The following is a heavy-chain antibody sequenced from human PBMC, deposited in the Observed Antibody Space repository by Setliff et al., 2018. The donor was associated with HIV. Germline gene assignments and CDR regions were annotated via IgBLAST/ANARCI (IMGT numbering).Heavy chain of an antibody. CDR3: ARSGLVYDDVLTGPPTDY. V-gene: IGHV1-3*01. Sequence: ASVKVSCKASGYTFSNHTIHWVRQAPGKRPEWMGWLSAGYGNTKYSQKLQGRVTITRDISASTAYMELSSLRSEDTAVYYCARSGLVYDDVLTGPPTDYWGQGTLVTSPQ. D-gene: IGHD3-9*01. CDR1: GYTFSNHT. J-gene: IGHJ4*02. CDR2: LSAGYGNT.